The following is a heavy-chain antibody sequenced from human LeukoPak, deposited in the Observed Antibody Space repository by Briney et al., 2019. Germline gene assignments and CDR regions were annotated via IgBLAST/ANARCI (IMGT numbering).Heavy chain of an antibody. J-gene: IGHJ2*01. CDR1: AFTLCRYA. V-gene: IGHV3-23*01. Sequence: PGGSLRLSCAASAFTLCRYAMSWVRQAPGKGLEWVSAISGSGGSTYYADSVKGRFTISRDNSKNTLYLQMHSLRAEDTAVYYCENDPPGSHWLVPASTNWYFDLWGRGTLVTVSS. CDR2: ISGSGGST. D-gene: IGHD6-19*01. CDR3: ENDPPGSHWLVPASTNWYFDL.